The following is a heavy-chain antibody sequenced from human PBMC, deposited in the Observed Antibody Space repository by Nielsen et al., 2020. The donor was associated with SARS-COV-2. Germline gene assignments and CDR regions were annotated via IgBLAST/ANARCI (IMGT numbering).Heavy chain of an antibody. CDR1: GFFFSEYY. J-gene: IGHJ6*02. D-gene: IGHD3-10*01. V-gene: IGHV3-11*04. CDR2: ISSSGSTI. Sequence: GESLKISCAASGFFFSEYYMGWVRQAPGKGLEWVSYISSSGSTIYYADSVRGRFTISRDNAKNSLYLQMDSLRAEDTALYYCARDPYYGSGTYRFYGMDLWGQGTTVTVS. CDR3: ARDPYYGSGTYRFYGMDL.